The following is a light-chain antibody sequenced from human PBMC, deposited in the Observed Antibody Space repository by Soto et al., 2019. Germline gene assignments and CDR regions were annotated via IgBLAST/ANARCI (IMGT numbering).Light chain of an antibody. V-gene: IGKV3-20*01. CDR1: QSLTNNY. CDR3: HQYGILPRT. J-gene: IGKJ1*01. Sequence: EIVFTQSPGTLSMSPGERATLSCRASQSLTNNYLAWFQQKPGQAPRLLIYGASNRPTDIPDRFSGSGSGTDFSLTISRLEPEDFAVYYCHQYGILPRTFGQGTKVDIK. CDR2: GAS.